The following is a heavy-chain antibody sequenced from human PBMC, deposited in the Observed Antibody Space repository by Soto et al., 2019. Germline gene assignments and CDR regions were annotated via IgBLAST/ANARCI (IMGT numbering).Heavy chain of an antibody. CDR2: ISAYNGNT. CDR1: GYTFTSYG. CDR3: ARSEYSGYPPPYYYYGMDV. D-gene: IGHD5-12*01. J-gene: IGHJ6*02. V-gene: IGHV1-18*01. Sequence: QVQLVQSGAEVKKPGASVKVSCKASGYTFTSYGISWVRQAPGQGLEWMGWISAYNGNTNYAQKLQGRVTMTTDTATSTAYMELRSLRSDDTAGYYCARSEYSGYPPPYYYYGMDVWGQGTTVTVSS.